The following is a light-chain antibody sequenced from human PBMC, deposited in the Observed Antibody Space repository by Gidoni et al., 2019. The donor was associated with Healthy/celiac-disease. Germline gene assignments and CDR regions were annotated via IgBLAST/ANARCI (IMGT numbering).Light chain of an antibody. CDR2: AAS. V-gene: IGKV1-9*01. CDR1: QGISSY. CDR3: QQLSSSPLT. J-gene: IGKJ3*01. Sequence: IQLTQSPSFLSASVGDRVTITRRASQGISSYLAWYQQKPGKAPKLLIYAASTLQGGVPSRFSGSGSGTEFTLTISSLQPEDFATYSCQQLSSSPLTFGPGTKVDIK.